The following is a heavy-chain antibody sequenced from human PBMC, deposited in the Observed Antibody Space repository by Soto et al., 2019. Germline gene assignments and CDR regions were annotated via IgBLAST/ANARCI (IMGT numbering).Heavy chain of an antibody. J-gene: IGHJ6*02. CDR2: IWYDGSNK. D-gene: IGHD1-20*01. CDR3: ARSRIPGIDYYYYGMDV. Sequence: GGSLRLSCAASGFTFSDYAMHWVRQAPGKGLEWVALIWYDGSNKYYADSVRGRFTAPRDTSKNTLYLQMNSLRAEDTAVYYGARSRIPGIDYYYYGMDVWGQGTTVTVSS. CDR1: GFTFSDYA. V-gene: IGHV3-33*01.